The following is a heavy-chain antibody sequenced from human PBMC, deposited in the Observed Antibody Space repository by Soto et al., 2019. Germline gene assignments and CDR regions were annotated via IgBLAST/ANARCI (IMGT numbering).Heavy chain of an antibody. CDR3: ARSPYYYCSSTSCSDKTFDH. CDR1: GGSFSGYY. J-gene: IGHJ4*02. V-gene: IGHV4-34*01. CDR2: INHSGST. Sequence: LSLTCAVYGGSFSGYYWSWIRQPPGKGLEWIGEINHSGSTNYNPSLKSRVTISVDTSKNQFSLKLSSVTAADTAVYYCARSPYYYCSSTSCSDKTFDHWGQGALVTVSS. D-gene: IGHD2-2*01.